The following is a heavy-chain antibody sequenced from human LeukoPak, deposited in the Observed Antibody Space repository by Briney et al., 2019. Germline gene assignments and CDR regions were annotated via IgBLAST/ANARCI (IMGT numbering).Heavy chain of an antibody. J-gene: IGHJ3*02. CDR1: GFTVSSNY. CDR2: IYSGGST. CDR3: AKGGTDYDSSGYYPHRVAFDI. V-gene: IGHV3-53*05. Sequence: GGSLRLSCAASGFTVSSNYMSWVRQAPGKGLEWVSVIYSGGSTYYADSVKGRFTISRDNAKNSLYLQMNSLRAEDMALYYCAKGGTDYDSSGYYPHRVAFDIWGQGTMVTVSS. D-gene: IGHD3-22*01.